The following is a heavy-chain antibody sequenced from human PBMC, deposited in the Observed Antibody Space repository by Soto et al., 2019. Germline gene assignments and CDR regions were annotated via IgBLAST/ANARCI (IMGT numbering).Heavy chain of an antibody. CDR2: IYPGDSDT. J-gene: IGHJ4*02. D-gene: IGHD5-18*01. CDR3: ARQSRGRGYSYGYFDF. CDR1: GYSFTSYW. Sequence: GESLKISCKGSGYSFTSYWIGWVRQMPGKGLEWMGIIYPGDSDTRYGPSFQGQVTISADKSISTAYLQWSSLKASDTAMYYCARQSRGRGYSYGYFDFWGQGTLVTVSS. V-gene: IGHV5-51*01.